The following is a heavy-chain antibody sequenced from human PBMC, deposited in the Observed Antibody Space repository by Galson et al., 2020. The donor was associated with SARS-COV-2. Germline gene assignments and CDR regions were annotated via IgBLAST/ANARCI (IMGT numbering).Heavy chain of an antibody. CDR2: IHRHDDK. CDR3: ARILYLTGSYPAFDY. CDR1: GFPLRTSGMY. Sequence: SGPTLAKPTQTLTLPRTFPGFPLRTSGMYVSWIRQPPRKALDCHARIHRHDDKYYNTSLKTRLTISKDTSKNQVVLTMTNREPVDTATYYWARILYLTGSYPAFDYWGQGALVTVSS. D-gene: IGHD1-26*01. J-gene: IGHJ4*02. V-gene: IGHV2-70*11.